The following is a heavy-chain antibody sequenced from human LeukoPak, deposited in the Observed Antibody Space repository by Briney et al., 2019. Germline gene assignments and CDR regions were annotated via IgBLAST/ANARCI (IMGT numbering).Heavy chain of an antibody. CDR2: ISSSSSYK. CDR3: ARHLFDIVVVPALDY. D-gene: IGHD2-2*01. Sequence: PGGSLRLSCAASGFTFSSYSMNWVRQAPGKGLEGVSSISSSSSYKYYVDSVKGRFTISRDNAKNSLYLQMNSLRAEDTAVYYCARHLFDIVVVPALDYWGQGTLVTVSS. J-gene: IGHJ4*02. V-gene: IGHV3-21*01. CDR1: GFTFSSYS.